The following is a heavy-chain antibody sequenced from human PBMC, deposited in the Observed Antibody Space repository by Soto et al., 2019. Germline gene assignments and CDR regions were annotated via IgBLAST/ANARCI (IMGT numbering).Heavy chain of an antibody. CDR2: IIPILGIA. Sequence: GASVKVSCKASGGTFSSYTISWVRQAPGQGLEWMGRIIPILGIANYAQKFQGRVTITADKSTSTAYMELSSLRSEDTAVYYCARDRAFGDIVVVVAATANWFDPWGQGTLVTVSS. D-gene: IGHD2-15*01. CDR1: GGTFSSYT. J-gene: IGHJ5*02. V-gene: IGHV1-69*04. CDR3: ARDRAFGDIVVVVAATANWFDP.